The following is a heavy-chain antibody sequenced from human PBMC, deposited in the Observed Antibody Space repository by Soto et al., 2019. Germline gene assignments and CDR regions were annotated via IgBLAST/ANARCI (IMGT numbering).Heavy chain of an antibody. D-gene: IGHD5-12*01. Sequence: QITLKESGPTLVKPTQTLTLTCTFSGFSLRTTGVGVGWIRQSPGKALEWLALIYWDDLERYSPSLTNRLTIRXATFKXXVVLTMANVDPVDTGTYYCAHRPARRGESGYDFDYWGQGTLVTVSS. J-gene: IGHJ4*02. V-gene: IGHV2-5*02. CDR3: AHRPARRGESGYDFDY. CDR1: GFSLRTTGVG. CDR2: IYWDDLE.